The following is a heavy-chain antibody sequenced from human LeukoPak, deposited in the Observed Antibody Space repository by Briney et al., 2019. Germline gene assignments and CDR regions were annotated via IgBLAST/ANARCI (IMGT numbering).Heavy chain of an antibody. CDR2: ISGSGDSI. V-gene: IGHV3-23*01. CDR1: GFTLSNYY. D-gene: IGHD3-9*01. J-gene: IGHJ4*02. CDR3: AKSFLTGYSLFDS. Sequence: GGSLRLSCAASGFTLSNYYMSWVRQAPGEGLEWVSAISGSGDSIFYADSVKGRFTISRDNSKTTLYVQMNSLRAEDTAVYYCAKSFLTGYSLFDSWGQGTLVTVSS.